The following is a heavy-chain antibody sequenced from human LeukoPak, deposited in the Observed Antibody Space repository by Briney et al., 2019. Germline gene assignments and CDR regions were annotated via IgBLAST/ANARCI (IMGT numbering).Heavy chain of an antibody. CDR1: GFTFSNAW. D-gene: IGHD2-2*01. V-gene: IGHV3-15*01. CDR2: IKSKTDGGTT. Sequence: GGSLRLSCAASGFTFSNAWMSWVRQAPGKGLEWVGRIKSKTDGGTTDYAAPVKGRFTISRDDSKNTLYLQMNSLKTEDTAVYYCTTEGVVVPAAMPNDYWGRGTLVTVSS. J-gene: IGHJ4*02. CDR3: TTEGVVVPAAMPNDY.